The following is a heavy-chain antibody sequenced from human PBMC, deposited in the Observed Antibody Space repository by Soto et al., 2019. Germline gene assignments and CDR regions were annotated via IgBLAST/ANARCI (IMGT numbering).Heavy chain of an antibody. Sequence: SETLSLTCTVSGGSISSSSYYWGWIRQPPGKGLEWIGSIYYSGSTYYNPSLKSRVTISVDTSKNQFSLKLSSVTAADTAVYYWARGDVDMVAFDYWGRGPLVTASS. CDR3: ARGDVDMVAFDY. J-gene: IGHJ4*02. CDR2: IYYSGST. CDR1: GGSISSSSYY. D-gene: IGHD5-12*01. V-gene: IGHV4-39*01.